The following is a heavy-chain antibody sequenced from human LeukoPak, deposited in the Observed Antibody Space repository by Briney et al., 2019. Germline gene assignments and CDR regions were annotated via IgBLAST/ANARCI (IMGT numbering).Heavy chain of an antibody. D-gene: IGHD3-22*01. CDR3: ARGGPYDSSGYPDY. CDR1: GYTFTRYY. J-gene: IGHJ4*02. CDR2: INPNSGGT. Sequence: GASVKVSCKPSGYTFTRYYMHWVRQAPGHRLEWMGWINPNSGGTNYAQKFQGRVTMTRDTSISTAYMELSRLRSDDTAVYYCARGGPYDSSGYPDYWGQGTLVTVSS. V-gene: IGHV1-2*02.